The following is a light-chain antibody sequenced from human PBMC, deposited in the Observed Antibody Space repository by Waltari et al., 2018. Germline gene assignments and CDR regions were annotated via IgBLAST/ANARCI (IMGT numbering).Light chain of an antibody. Sequence: DIVMTQSPDSLAVSLGERATINCESSRSLLYDFDNKNFLAWYQQKPGQPPKLPIHWASSRESGVPDRFSGSGSGTEFALHISSLQAEDVAVYYCQQYLRAPRTFGQGTALEIK. J-gene: IGKJ2*02. CDR1: RSLLYDFDNKNF. CDR2: WAS. V-gene: IGKV4-1*01. CDR3: QQYLRAPRT.